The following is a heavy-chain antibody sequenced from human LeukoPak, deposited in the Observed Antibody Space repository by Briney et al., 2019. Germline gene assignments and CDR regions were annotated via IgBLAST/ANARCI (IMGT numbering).Heavy chain of an antibody. CDR2: IRSKANSYAT. CDR3: TSRPKYYYMDV. Sequence: PGVSLRLSCAASGFTFSGSAMHWVRQASGKGLEWVGRIRSKANSYATAYAASVKGRFTISRDDSKNTAYLQMNSLKTEDTAVYYCTSRPKYYYMDVWGKGTTVTVSS. V-gene: IGHV3-73*01. J-gene: IGHJ6*03. CDR1: GFTFSGSA.